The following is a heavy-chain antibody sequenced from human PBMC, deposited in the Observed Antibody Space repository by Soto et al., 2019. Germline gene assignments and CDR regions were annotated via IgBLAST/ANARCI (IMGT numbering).Heavy chain of an antibody. Sequence: EVQLVESGGSLIQPGGSLRLSCAASGFSFIGYGMTWVRQAPGKGLEWVSVISGSGGSTYYADSVKGRFTISRDNSKKTLFLQMNSLRAEDTAVYYCAKIRVAGRLAYSYYGLDVWGQGTTVTVSS. CDR3: AKIRVAGRLAYSYYGLDV. V-gene: IGHV3-23*04. CDR1: GFSFIGYG. J-gene: IGHJ6*02. D-gene: IGHD6-19*01. CDR2: ISGSGGST.